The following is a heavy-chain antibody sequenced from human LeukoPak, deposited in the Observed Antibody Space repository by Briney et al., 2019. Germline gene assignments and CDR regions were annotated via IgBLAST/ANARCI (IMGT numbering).Heavy chain of an antibody. CDR1: GYTFTSYD. CDR3: ARSRTLRFGELLVYFDY. CDR2: MNPNSGNT. V-gene: IGHV1-8*01. Sequence: SVKVSCKASGYTFTSYDINWVRQATGQGLEWMGWMNPNSGNTGYAQKFQDRVTMTRNTSISTAYMELSSLRSEDTAVYYCARSRTLRFGELLVYFDYWGQGTLVTVSS. D-gene: IGHD3-10*01. J-gene: IGHJ4*02.